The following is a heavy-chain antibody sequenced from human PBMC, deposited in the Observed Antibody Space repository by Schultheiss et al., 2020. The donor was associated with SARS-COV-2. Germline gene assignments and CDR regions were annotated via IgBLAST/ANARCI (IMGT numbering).Heavy chain of an antibody. V-gene: IGHV3-23*01. CDR2: VTGNGGST. CDR3: AKRLGYSSGWCMDV. J-gene: IGHJ6*02. Sequence: GGSLRLSCAASGFTFSSYAMSWVRQAPGKGLEWVSGVTGNGGSTYYADSVKGRFTISRDNSKNTLYLQMNSLRAEDTALYYCAKRLGYSSGWCMDVWGQGTTVTGSS. D-gene: IGHD6-19*01. CDR1: GFTFSSYA.